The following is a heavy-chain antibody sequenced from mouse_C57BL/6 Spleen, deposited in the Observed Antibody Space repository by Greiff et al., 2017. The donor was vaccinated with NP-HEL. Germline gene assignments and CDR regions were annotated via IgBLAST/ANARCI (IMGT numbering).Heavy chain of an antibody. Sequence: QVQLLQSGAELVMPGASVKLSCKASGYTFTSYWMHWVKQRPGQGLEWIGEIDPSDSYTNYNQKFKGKFTLTGDKYSRTDYMHLSSLKSEDSAVYYCARSEGYRNDYWGQGTTLTVSA. CDR3: ARSEGYRNDY. D-gene: IGHD2-5*01. V-gene: IGHV1-69*01. CDR1: GYTFTSYW. CDR2: IDPSDSYT. J-gene: IGHJ2*01.